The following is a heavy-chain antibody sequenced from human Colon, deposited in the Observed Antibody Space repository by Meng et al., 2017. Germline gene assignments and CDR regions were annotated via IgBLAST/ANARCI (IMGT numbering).Heavy chain of an antibody. Sequence: LKISCAASGFTFSRYWMHWVRQAPGKGLVWVSRIKTDGVGTSYADSVKGRFTIARDNAKNTPYLQMNSLTAEDTAVYFCARGVGVEVAGTLGYWGQGKLVTVAS. CDR2: IKTDGVGT. CDR1: GFTFSRYW. D-gene: IGHD6-13*01. V-gene: IGHV3-74*03. CDR3: ARGVGVEVAGTLGY. J-gene: IGHJ4*02.